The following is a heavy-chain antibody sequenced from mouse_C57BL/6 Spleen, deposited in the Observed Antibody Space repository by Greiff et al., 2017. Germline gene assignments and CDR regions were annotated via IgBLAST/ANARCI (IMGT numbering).Heavy chain of an antibody. J-gene: IGHJ4*01. CDR3: AGNYYAMDY. CDR2: INPNNGGT. V-gene: IGHV1-22*01. CDR1: GYTFTAYN. Sequence: VQLQQSGPELVKPGASVKMSCKASGYTFTAYNMHWVKQSHGKSLEWIGYINPNNGGTSYNQKFKGKATLTVNKSSSTAYMELRSLTSEDSAVYDYAGNYYAMDYWGQGTSVTVSS.